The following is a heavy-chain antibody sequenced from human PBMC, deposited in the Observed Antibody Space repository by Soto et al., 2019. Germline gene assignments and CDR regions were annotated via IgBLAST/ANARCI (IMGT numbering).Heavy chain of an antibody. CDR3: AMDLYGGSSRFDY. CDR2: ISSDGLNK. Sequence: QVQLVESGGGAVQPGRSLRLSCAASGFTFSNNGIHWVRQAPGKGLEWVAVISSDGLNKYYADSVKGRFTISRDNSKNTLFLQMNSLRVEDTAVYSSAMDLYGGSSRFDYWGQGTLVTVSS. CDR1: GFTFSNNG. D-gene: IGHD2-15*01. V-gene: IGHV3-30*03. J-gene: IGHJ4*02.